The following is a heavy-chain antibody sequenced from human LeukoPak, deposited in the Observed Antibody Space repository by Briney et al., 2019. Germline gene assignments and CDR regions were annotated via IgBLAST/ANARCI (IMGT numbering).Heavy chain of an antibody. V-gene: IGHV4-39*01. CDR3: ARVGSGLAQKYYYYGVDV. CDR1: GGSISSSSYY. Sequence: PSETLSLTCTVSGGSISSSSYYWGWIRQPPGKGLEWIGSIYYSGSTYYNPSLKSRVTISVDTSKNQFSLKLSSVTAADTAVYYCARVGSGLAQKYYYYGVDVWGQGTTVTVSS. D-gene: IGHD3-3*02. CDR2: IYYSGST. J-gene: IGHJ6*02.